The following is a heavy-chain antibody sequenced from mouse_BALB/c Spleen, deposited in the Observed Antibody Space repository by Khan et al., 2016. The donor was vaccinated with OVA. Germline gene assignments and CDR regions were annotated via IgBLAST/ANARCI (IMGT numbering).Heavy chain of an antibody. CDR2: INPSNGGT. CDR1: GYAFTNYQ. V-gene: IGHV1S81*02. D-gene: IGHD3-1*01. CDR3: TGGGYGGFAY. J-gene: IGHJ3*01. Sequence: QVQLQQSGAELVKPGASVKLSCKASGYAFTNYQMYWVKQRPGQGLEWIGEINPSNGGTNFNEKFKSKATLTVDKSSSTAYMQLSSLTTEDSAVYCCTGGGYGGFAYWGQGTLVTVSA.